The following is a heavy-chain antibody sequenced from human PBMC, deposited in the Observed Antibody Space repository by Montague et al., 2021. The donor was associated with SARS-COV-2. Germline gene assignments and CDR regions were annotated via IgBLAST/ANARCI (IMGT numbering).Heavy chain of an antibody. Sequence: SETLSLTCTFSGASSSTKNYYWGWIRQPPGKGLEWIGSISYSATSYSNPSLKSRVSMSVDTSRNQLSLNLSSVTVADTAVYYCARLGITLGGVILIRYYFDFWGQGTLVTVSS. J-gene: IGHJ4*01. CDR2: ISYSATS. D-gene: IGHD3-16*01. CDR1: GASSSTKNYY. CDR3: ARLGITLGGVILIRYYFDF. V-gene: IGHV4-39*01.